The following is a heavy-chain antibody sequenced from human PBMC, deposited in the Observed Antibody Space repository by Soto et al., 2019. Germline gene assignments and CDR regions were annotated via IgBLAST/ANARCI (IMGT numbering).Heavy chain of an antibody. D-gene: IGHD3-10*01. CDR1: GYTFTSFG. J-gene: IGHJ4*02. CDR2: INADNGNT. V-gene: IGHV1-3*01. Sequence: QVHLVQSGAEVKKPGASVKVSCKASGYTFTSFGFHWVRQAPGQRLEWMGWINADNGNTEYSQKFQGRLTITRDTSARTAYMELSSLRSEDTTMYYCTRDLPSGSGSHYNAYWVQGTLVIVSS. CDR3: TRDLPSGSGSHYNAY.